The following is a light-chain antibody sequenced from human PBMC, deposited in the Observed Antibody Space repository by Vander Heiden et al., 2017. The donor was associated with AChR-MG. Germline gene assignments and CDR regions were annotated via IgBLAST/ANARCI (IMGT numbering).Light chain of an antibody. Sequence: SYELTQPPSVSVSPGQTATITCSGDKLGDKYACWYQQKPGQSPVLVIYQDSKRPSGIPERFSASNSGNTATLTISGTQAMDEADFYCQAWDSNIVVFGGGTKLTVL. CDR3: QAWDSNIVV. J-gene: IGLJ2*01. CDR1: KLGDKY. V-gene: IGLV3-1*01. CDR2: QDS.